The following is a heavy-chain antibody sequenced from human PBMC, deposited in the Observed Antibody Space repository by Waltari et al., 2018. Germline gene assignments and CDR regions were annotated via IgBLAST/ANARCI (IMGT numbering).Heavy chain of an antibody. CDR2: IYYTGST. CDR1: SGSIRSGGYY. J-gene: IGHJ4*02. CDR3: AREGMYYYDIIGFDY. Sequence: QVQLQESGPGLVKPSQTLSLTCTVASGSIRSGGYYWSWIRQHPGKGLEWIGYIYYTGSTYYNPSLNSRVTISLDTSKNQFSLRLSSVTAADTAVYYCAREGMYYYDIIGFDYGGQGTLVTVSS. D-gene: IGHD3-22*01. V-gene: IGHV4-31*03.